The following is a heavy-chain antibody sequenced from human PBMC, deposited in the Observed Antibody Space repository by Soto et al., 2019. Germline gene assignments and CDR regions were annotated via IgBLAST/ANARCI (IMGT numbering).Heavy chain of an antibody. D-gene: IGHD3-16*02. J-gene: IGHJ4*02. V-gene: IGHV3-23*01. CDR1: GFTFSSYA. CDR2: IDYTGGYS. CDR3: ARDPFSLGELSFYLYD. Sequence: PGGSLRLSCAAPGFTFSSYAMNWVRQAPGKGLEWVSTIDYTGGYSYYADSVKGRFTIPRDNSQKTLDLQMNSLRAEDTAIYYCARDPFSLGELSFYLYDWGQGTLVTVAS.